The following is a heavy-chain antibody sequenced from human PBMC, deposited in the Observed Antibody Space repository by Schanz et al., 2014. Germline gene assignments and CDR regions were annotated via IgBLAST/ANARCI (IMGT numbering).Heavy chain of an antibody. CDR1: GFTVNTNY. V-gene: IGHV3-11*05. J-gene: IGHJ6*02. CDR3: AKDSRGSSFDMDI. D-gene: IGHD1-26*01. CDR2: ISGSDNYI. Sequence: VQLVESGGGLIQPGGSLRLSCAVSGFTVNTNYMSWVRQAPGKGLEWVSYISGSDNYINYADSVKGRFTISRDNSKNSLYLQMNSLRTEDTALYYCAKDSRGSSFDMDIWGQGTTVTVSS.